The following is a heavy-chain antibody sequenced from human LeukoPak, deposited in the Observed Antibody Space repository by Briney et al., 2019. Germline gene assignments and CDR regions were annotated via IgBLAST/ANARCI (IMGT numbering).Heavy chain of an antibody. CDR1: GFTVSSNY. J-gene: IGHJ5*02. V-gene: IGHV3-66*02. Sequence: PGGSLRLSCAASGFTVSSNYMSWVRQAPGKGLEWVSVIYSGGSTYYADSVKGRFTISRDNSKNTPYLQMNSLRAEDTAVYYCARDHYDFWSGYSGVNWFDPWGQGTLVTVSS. D-gene: IGHD3-3*01. CDR3: ARDHYDFWSGYSGVNWFDP. CDR2: IYSGGST.